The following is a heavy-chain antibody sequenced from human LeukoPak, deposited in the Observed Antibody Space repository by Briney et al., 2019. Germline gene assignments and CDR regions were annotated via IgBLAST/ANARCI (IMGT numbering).Heavy chain of an antibody. CDR2: ISYDGSNK. V-gene: IGHV3-30*03. D-gene: IGHD3-16*01. J-gene: IGHJ3*02. CDR1: GFTFSSYG. CDR3: ARVWGATSAFDI. Sequence: GGSLRLSCAASGFTFSSYGMHWVRQAPGKGLEWVAVISYDGSNKYYADSVKGRFTISRDNAKNSLYLQMNSLRAEDTAVYYCARVWGATSAFDIWGQGTMVTVSS.